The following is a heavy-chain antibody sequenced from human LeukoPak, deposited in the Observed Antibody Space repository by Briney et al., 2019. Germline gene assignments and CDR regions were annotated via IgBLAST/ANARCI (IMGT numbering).Heavy chain of an antibody. CDR3: AREGSYYDYFDY. Sequence: SETLSLTCAVYGGSFSGSYWSWIRQPPGKGLEWIGEINHSGSTNYNPSLKSRVTISVDTSKNQFSLKLSSVTAADTAVYYCAREGSYYDYFDYWGQGTLVTVSS. CDR2: INHSGST. D-gene: IGHD1-26*01. J-gene: IGHJ4*02. V-gene: IGHV4-34*01. CDR1: GGSFSGSY.